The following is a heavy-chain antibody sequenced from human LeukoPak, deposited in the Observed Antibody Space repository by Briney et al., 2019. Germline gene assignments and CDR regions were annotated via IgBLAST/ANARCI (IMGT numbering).Heavy chain of an antibody. J-gene: IGHJ6*02. Sequence: PGGSLRLSCAASRFTVSNTYMSWVRQAPGKGIEWVSLIYSGGGTYSADSVKGRFTISRDISRHTLYLQMNRLGAEHMAVYYCARDRSNYLGGYYYYGMDVWGQGTTVTVSS. V-gene: IGHV3-53*01. D-gene: IGHD4-11*01. CDR1: RFTVSNTY. CDR2: IYSGGGT. CDR3: ARDRSNYLGGYYYYGMDV.